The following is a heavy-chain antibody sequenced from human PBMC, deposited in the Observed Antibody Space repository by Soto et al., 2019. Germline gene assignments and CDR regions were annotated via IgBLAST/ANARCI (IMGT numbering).Heavy chain of an antibody. J-gene: IGHJ6*02. Sequence: QEQLMESGGGVVQPGRSLRLSCEASGFTSSNYFMHWVRQAPGKGQEWVAAISYDGSNSHYADSVRGRFTISRDNSKNTLLLEMDSLRGDDTAVYSCERGDPYYAMDLWSHGTTVTVSS. CDR1: GFTSSNYF. V-gene: IGHV3-30*03. CDR2: ISYDGSNS. CDR3: ERGDPYYAMDL.